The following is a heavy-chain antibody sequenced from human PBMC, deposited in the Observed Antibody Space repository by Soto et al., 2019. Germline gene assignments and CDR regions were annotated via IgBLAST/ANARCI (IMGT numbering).Heavy chain of an antibody. CDR2: IVPDAGDT. V-gene: IGHV3-7*05. J-gene: IGHJ4*02. CDR3: ARGPF. CDR1: GFTFRTYW. Sequence: EVQVVESGGDLVQPGGSLRLSCAASGFTFRTYWMSWVRQAPGQGPEWVATIVPDAGDTYYLDSVRGRFTISRDNAKNSLFLQMNSLRADDTAVYYCARGPFWGQGTLVTVSS.